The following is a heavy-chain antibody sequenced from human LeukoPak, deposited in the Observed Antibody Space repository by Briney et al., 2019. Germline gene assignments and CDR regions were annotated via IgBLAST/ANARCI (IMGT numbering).Heavy chain of an antibody. J-gene: IGHJ5*02. Sequence: GGSLRLSCAASGFTVSSNYMSWVRQAPGKGLEWVSVIYSGGSTYYADSVKGRFTISRDNSKNTLYLQMNSLRAEDTAVYYCARTTEDCSRTSCYQYWFDPWGQGTLVTVSS. CDR1: GFTVSSNY. CDR3: ARTTEDCSRTSCYQYWFDP. D-gene: IGHD2-2*01. CDR2: IYSGGST. V-gene: IGHV3-53*01.